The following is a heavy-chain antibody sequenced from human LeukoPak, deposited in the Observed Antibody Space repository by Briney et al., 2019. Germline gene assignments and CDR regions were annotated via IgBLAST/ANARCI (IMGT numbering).Heavy chain of an antibody. V-gene: IGHV3-30-3*01. Sequence: PGGSLRLSCEASGFTFRNYAIHWVRQAPGKGLEWVAVISYDGSNKYYADSVKGRFTTSRDNSKDTLYLQLHSLRPEDTAVYYCTRAPIAAPSPRSFYYFDYWGQGTLVTVSS. D-gene: IGHD6-25*01. CDR1: GFTFRNYA. CDR3: TRAPIAAPSPRSFYYFDY. J-gene: IGHJ4*02. CDR2: ISYDGSNK.